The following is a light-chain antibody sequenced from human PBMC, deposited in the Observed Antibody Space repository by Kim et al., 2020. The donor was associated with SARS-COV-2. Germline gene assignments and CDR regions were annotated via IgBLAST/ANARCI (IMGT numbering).Light chain of an antibody. CDR3: VSYTSSNTYV. J-gene: IGLJ1*01. CDR2: EAD. CDR1: SSDVGLKNL. Sequence: GQSITVTCTGTSSDVGLKNLVSWYQQNRGKAPKLMIYEADRRPSGVSNRFSASKSGNTASLSISGLQTDDEADYYCVSYTSSNTYVFGTGTKVTVL. V-gene: IGLV2-14*01.